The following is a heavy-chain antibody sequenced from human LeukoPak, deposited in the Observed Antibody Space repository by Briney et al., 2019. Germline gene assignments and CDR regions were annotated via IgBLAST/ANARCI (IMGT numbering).Heavy chain of an antibody. Sequence: PGGSLRLSCAASGFTFGSYWMHWVRHVPGKGLVWVSRINPGGSSITYADSVKGRFTISRDNAKNTLYLQMDSLRAEDTGVYYCARSNQADDYWGQGTLVTVSS. V-gene: IGHV3-74*01. CDR1: GFTFGSYW. CDR2: INPGGSSI. D-gene: IGHD1-14*01. J-gene: IGHJ4*02. CDR3: ARSNQADDY.